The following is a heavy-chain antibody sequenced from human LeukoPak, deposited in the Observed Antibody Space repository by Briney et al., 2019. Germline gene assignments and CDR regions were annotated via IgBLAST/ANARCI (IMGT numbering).Heavy chain of an antibody. J-gene: IGHJ4*02. CDR2: IYYSGNT. D-gene: IGHD3-10*01. CDR1: GGSISSGSHY. Sequence: SETLSLTCTVSGGSISSGSHYWGWIRQPPGKGLEWIGSIYYSGNTYYNASLKSRVTISVDASKNQFSLNLSSVTAADTAVYYCARLSYGSGSHYNFYFDYWGQGTLVTVPS. CDR3: ARLSYGSGSHYNFYFDY. V-gene: IGHV4-39*01.